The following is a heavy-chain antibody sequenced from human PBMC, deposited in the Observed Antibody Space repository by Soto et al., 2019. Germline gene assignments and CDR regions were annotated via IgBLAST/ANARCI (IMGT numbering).Heavy chain of an antibody. V-gene: IGHV3-30-3*01. J-gene: IGHJ4*02. CDR3: ARESDYGGNSGPPFDY. CDR2: ISYDGSNK. D-gene: IGHD4-17*01. Sequence: QVQLVESGGGVVQPGRSLRLSCAASGFTFSSYAMHWVRQAPGKGLEWVAVISYDGSNKYYADSVKGRFTISRDNSKNKLYLQMNSLRAEDTAVYYCARESDYGGNSGPPFDYWGQGTLVTVSS. CDR1: GFTFSSYA.